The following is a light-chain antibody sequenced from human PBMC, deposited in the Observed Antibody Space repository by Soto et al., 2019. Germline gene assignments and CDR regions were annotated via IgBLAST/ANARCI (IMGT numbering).Light chain of an antibody. CDR3: QQYNNWPQR. CDR2: GAS. CDR1: QSVSSN. Sequence: EIVTTQSPATLSVSPGEGVTLSCRASQSVSSNLAWYQQKPGQAPRLLIYGASTRATGIPVRFSGSGSGTEFTLTISSLQSEDFAVYYCQQYNNWPQRFGQGARPEI. J-gene: IGKJ5*01. V-gene: IGKV3-15*01.